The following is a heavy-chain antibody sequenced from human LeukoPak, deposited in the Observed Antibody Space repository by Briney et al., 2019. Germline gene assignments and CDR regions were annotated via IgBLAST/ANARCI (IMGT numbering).Heavy chain of an antibody. V-gene: IGHV4-61*01. CDR3: ARSRLVMDKPNWFDP. J-gene: IGHJ5*02. CDR1: GGSLSSGSYY. CDR2: IYYSGST. D-gene: IGHD3-22*01. Sequence: SETLSLTCTVSGGSLSSGSYYWSWIRQPPGKGLGWIGYIYYSGSTNYNPSLKSRVTISVDTSKNQFPLKLSSVTAADTAVYYCARSRLVMDKPNWFDPWGQGTLVTVSS.